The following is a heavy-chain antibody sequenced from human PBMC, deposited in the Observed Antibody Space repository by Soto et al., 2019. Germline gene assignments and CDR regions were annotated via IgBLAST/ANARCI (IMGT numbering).Heavy chain of an antibody. CDR2: ISYDGSNK. V-gene: IGHV3-30-3*01. J-gene: IGHJ4*02. Sequence: GGSLRLSWAASGFTFSSYAMHWVRQAPGKGLEWVAVISYDGSNKYYADSVKGRFTISRDNSKNTLYLQMNSLRAEDTAVYYCARAYEGDYFDYWGQGTLVTVSS. CDR1: GFTFSSYA. D-gene: IGHD3-16*01. CDR3: ARAYEGDYFDY.